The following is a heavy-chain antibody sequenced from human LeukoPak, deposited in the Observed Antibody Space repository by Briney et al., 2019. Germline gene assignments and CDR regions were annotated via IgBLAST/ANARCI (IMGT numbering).Heavy chain of an antibody. CDR1: GFTFSSYS. CDR2: ISSSSSYI. V-gene: IGHV3-21*04. Sequence: PGGSLRLSCAASGFTFSSYSMNWVRQAPGKGLEWVSSISSSSSYIYYADSVKGRFTISRDNAKNSLYLQMNSLRAEDTALYYCARTLSQGKYYFDYWGQGTLVTVSS. CDR3: ARTLSQGKYYFDY. J-gene: IGHJ4*02.